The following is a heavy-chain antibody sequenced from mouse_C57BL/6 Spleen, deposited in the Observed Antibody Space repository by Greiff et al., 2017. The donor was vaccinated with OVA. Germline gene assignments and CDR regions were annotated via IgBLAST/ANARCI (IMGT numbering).Heavy chain of an antibody. Sequence: VQLQQSGPELVKPGASVKISCKASGYAFSSSWMNWVKQRPGKGLEWIGRIYPGDGDTNYNGKFKGKATLTADKSSSTAYMQLSSLTSEDSAVYFCARWGYDYDYAMDYWGQGTSVTVSS. J-gene: IGHJ4*01. CDR3: ARWGYDYDYAMDY. CDR2: IYPGDGDT. D-gene: IGHD2-4*01. V-gene: IGHV1-82*01. CDR1: GYAFSSSW.